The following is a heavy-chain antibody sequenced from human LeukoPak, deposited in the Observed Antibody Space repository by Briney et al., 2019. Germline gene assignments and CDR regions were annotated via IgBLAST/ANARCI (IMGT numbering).Heavy chain of an antibody. J-gene: IGHJ3*02. CDR1: GYTFTSQY. Sequence: GASVKVSCKASGYTFTSQYIHWVRQAPGRGLEWMGIINPSGGSTRYAQKFQGRVTMTRGTSTSTVYMELKRLRSEDTAVYYCASWFGENDALDIWGQGTMVTVSS. V-gene: IGHV1-46*01. CDR2: INPSGGST. CDR3: ASWFGENDALDI. D-gene: IGHD3-10*01.